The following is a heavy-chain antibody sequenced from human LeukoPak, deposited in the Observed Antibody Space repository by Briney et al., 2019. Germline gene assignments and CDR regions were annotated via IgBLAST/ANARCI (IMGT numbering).Heavy chain of an antibody. D-gene: IGHD5-18*01. V-gene: IGHV4-39*07. J-gene: IGHJ4*02. Sequence: SETLSLTCTVSGGSISSSSYYWGWIRQPPGKGLEWIGSIYYSGSTNYNPSLKSRVTISVDTSKNQFSLKLSSVTAADTAVYYCARQDTAMVYFDYWGQGTLVTVSS. CDR2: IYYSGST. CDR3: ARQDTAMVYFDY. CDR1: GGSISSSSYY.